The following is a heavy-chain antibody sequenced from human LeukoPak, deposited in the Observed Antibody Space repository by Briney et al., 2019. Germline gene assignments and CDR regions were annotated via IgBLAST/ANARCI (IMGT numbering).Heavy chain of an antibody. Sequence: ASVKVSCKASGYTFTSYAMHWVRQAPGQRLEWMGWINAGNGNTKYPQKFQGRVTITRDASASTAYMELSSLRSEDTAVYYCARVGRLWFGDYWGQGTLVTVSS. CDR2: INAGNGNT. J-gene: IGHJ4*02. CDR1: GYTFTSYA. V-gene: IGHV1-3*01. D-gene: IGHD3-10*01. CDR3: ARVGRLWFGDY.